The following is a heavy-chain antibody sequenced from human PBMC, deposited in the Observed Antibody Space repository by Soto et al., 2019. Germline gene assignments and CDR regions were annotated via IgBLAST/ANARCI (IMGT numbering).Heavy chain of an antibody. V-gene: IGHV3-74*01. CDR2: INSDGSST. CDR1: GFTFSSYW. J-gene: IGHJ3*02. CDR3: ARTKCLAPRKDAFDI. Sequence: EVQLVESGGGLVQPGGSLRLSFAASGFTFSSYWMHWVRQAPGKGLVWVSRINSDGSSTSYADSVKGRFTISRDNAKNTLYLQMNSLRAEDTAVYYCARTKCLAPRKDAFDIWGQGTMVTVSS.